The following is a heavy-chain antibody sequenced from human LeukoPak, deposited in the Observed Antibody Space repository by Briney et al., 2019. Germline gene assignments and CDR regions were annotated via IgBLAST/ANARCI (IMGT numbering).Heavy chain of an antibody. D-gene: IGHD3-10*01. CDR3: ARGGRYYFASGSVDY. J-gene: IGHJ4*02. CDR2: ISGYNGAT. V-gene: IGHV1-18*01. CDR1: GYTFTNYG. Sequence: ASVKVSCKASGYTFTNYGISWVRQAPGQGLEWMGWISGYNGATNHGQKFHGRVTMTTDTSTSTVYMELRSLRSDDTAVYYCARGGRYYFASGSVDYWGQGTLVTVSS.